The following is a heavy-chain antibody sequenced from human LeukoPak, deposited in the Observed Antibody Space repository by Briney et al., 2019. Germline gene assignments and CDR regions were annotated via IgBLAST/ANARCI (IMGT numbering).Heavy chain of an antibody. CDR3: ARVIVLVEGASDHFYY. CDR1: GFTFSRYW. CDR2: IKYDGSAK. V-gene: IGHV3-7*01. Sequence: PGRSLRLSCAASGFTFSRYWMTWVRQPPGKGLECVANIKYDGSAKYYRDSVKGRFTNSRDNTKNSLYLQMNSLRAEDTAVYYCARVIVLVEGASDHFYYWGQGTPATVHS. J-gene: IGHJ4*02. D-gene: IGHD2-2*01.